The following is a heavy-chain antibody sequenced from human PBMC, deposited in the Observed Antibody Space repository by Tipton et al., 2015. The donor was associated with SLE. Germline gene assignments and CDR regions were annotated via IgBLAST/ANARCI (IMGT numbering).Heavy chain of an antibody. CDR3: ARHPGARPFDY. D-gene: IGHD6-6*01. J-gene: IGHJ4*02. CDR1: GGSISSSSYY. V-gene: IGHV4-39*07. CDR2: IYYSGST. Sequence: TLSLTCTVSGGSISSSSYYWGWIRQPPGKGLEWIGRIYYSGSTYYNPSLKSRVTISVDTSKNQFSLKLSSVTAADTAVYYCARHPGARPFDYWGQGTLVTVSS.